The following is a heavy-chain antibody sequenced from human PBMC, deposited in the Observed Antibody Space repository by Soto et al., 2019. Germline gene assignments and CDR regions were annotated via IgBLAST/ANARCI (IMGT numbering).Heavy chain of an antibody. CDR2: IYPGDSDT. V-gene: IGHV5-51*01. J-gene: IGHJ6*02. CDR3: ARHKRGGYCSSTSCYAGTGFATHYYYGMDV. D-gene: IGHD2-2*01. Sequence: PGESLKISCKGSGYSFTSYWIGWVRQMPGKGLEWMGIIYPGDSDTRYSPFFQGQVPISADKSISTAYLQWSSLKASDTAMYYCARHKRGGYCSSTSCYAGTGFATHYYYGMDVWGQGTTVTVSS. CDR1: GYSFTSYW.